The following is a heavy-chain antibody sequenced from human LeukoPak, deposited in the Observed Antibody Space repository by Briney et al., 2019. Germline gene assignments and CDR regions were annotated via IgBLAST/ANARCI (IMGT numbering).Heavy chain of an antibody. D-gene: IGHD3-16*01. CDR3: ARESGGLGEYFDY. V-gene: IGHV4-30-4*08. CDR1: GGSISSGDYY. J-gene: IGHJ4*02. CDR2: IYYSGST. Sequence: SETLSLTCTVSGGSISSGDYYWSWIRQPPGKGLEWIGYIYYSGSTYYNPSLKSRVTISVDTSKNQFSLKLSSVTAADTAVYYRARESGGLGEYFDYWGQGTLVTVSS.